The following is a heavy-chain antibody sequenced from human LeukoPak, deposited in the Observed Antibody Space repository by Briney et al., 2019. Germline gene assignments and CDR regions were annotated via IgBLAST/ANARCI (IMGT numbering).Heavy chain of an antibody. CDR2: INPNSGGT. D-gene: IGHD6-13*01. V-gene: IGHV1-2*04. Sequence: ASVKVSCKVSGYTFTGYYMHWVRQAPGQGLEWMGWINPNSGGTNYAQKFQGWVTMTRDTSISTAYMELSRLRSDDTAVYYCARGGIYSSSWYGFTDAFDIWGQGTMVTVSS. CDR3: ARGGIYSSSWYGFTDAFDI. CDR1: GYTFTGYY. J-gene: IGHJ3*02.